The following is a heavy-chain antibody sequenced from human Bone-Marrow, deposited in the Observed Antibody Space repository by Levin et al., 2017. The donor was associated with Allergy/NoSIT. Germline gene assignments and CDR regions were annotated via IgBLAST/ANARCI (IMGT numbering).Heavy chain of an antibody. D-gene: IGHD3-22*01. Sequence: GESLKISCAASGFTFSSYAMHWVRQAPGKGLEWVAVISYDGSNKYYADSVKGRFTISRDNSKNTLYLQMNSLRAEDTAVYYCARGSGYYYDSSGYWSVYWGQGTLVTVSS. CDR3: ARGSGYYYDSSGYWSVY. CDR2: ISYDGSNK. CDR1: GFTFSSYA. V-gene: IGHV3-30-3*01. J-gene: IGHJ4*02.